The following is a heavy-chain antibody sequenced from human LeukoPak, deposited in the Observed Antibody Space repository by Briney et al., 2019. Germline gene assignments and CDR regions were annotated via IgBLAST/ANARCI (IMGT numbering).Heavy chain of an antibody. D-gene: IGHD4-17*01. CDR1: GFTFSDDA. Sequence: GSLRLSCTASGFTFSDDAMMWVRQSPGKGPEWVAAIRGGGHGPFYADAVRGRFTISRDNSKYTLFLQMDSLRAEDTAVYYCARDPNGDYVGAFDMWGPGTMVTVSS. V-gene: IGHV3-23*01. CDR3: ARDPNGDYVGAFDM. J-gene: IGHJ3*02. CDR2: IRGGGHGP.